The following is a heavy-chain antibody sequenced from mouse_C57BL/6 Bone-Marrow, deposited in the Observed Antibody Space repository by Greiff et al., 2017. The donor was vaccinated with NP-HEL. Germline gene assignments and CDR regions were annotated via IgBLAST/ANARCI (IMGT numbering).Heavy chain of an antibody. J-gene: IGHJ3*01. V-gene: IGHV1-50*01. CDR3: ARKAYYGRSYECAY. Sequence: QVQLQQPGAELVKPGASVKLPCKASGYTFTTYWMQWVKQRPGQGLEWIGEIDPSDSYTNYNQKFKGKATLTVDTSSSTANMQLSSLTSEDSAVYYCARKAYYGRSYECAYWGQGTLVTVSA. CDR1: GYTFTTYW. D-gene: IGHD1-1*01. CDR2: IDPSDSYT.